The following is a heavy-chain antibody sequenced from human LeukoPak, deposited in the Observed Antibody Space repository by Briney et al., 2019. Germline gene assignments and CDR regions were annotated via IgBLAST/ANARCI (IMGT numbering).Heavy chain of an antibody. CDR2: ISYEGRNK. CDR3: ARDVELALDY. CDR1: GFTFSNYG. Sequence: GESLRLSCAASGFTFSNYGMHWVRQAPGKGLEWVAVISYEGRNKYSADYMKGRFTISRDNSKNTLYLQMNSLRVEDTAVYYCARDVELALDYWGQGTLVTVSS. D-gene: IGHD1-1*01. J-gene: IGHJ4*02. V-gene: IGHV3-30*03.